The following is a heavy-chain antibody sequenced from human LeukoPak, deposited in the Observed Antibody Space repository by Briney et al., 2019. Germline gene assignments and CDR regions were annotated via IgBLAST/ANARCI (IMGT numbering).Heavy chain of an antibody. J-gene: IGHJ6*02. V-gene: IGHV1-8*01. D-gene: IGHD2-8*01. CDR3: ASPGAYCTNGVCYFSYYYYGMDV. Sequence: ASVKVSCKASGYTFTSYDINWVRQATGQGLEWVGWMNPNSGNTGYAQKFQGRVTMTRNTSISTAYMELSSLRSEDTAVYYCASPGAYCTNGVCYFSYYYYGMDVWGQGTTVTVSS. CDR2: MNPNSGNT. CDR1: GYTFTSYD.